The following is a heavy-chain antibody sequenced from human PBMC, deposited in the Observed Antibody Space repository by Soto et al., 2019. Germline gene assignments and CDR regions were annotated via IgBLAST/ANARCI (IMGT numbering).Heavy chain of an antibody. CDR2: INPNSGGT. V-gene: IGHV1-2*04. Sequence: ASVKVSCKASGYTFTGYYMHQVRQAPGQGLEWMGWINPNSGGTNYAQKFQGWVTMTRDTSIGTAYMELSRLRSDDTAVYYCARVSSRIAAAGWGDYYYMAVWGKGPTVTVSS. J-gene: IGHJ6*03. CDR3: ARVSSRIAAAGWGDYYYMAV. CDR1: GYTFTGYY. D-gene: IGHD6-13*01.